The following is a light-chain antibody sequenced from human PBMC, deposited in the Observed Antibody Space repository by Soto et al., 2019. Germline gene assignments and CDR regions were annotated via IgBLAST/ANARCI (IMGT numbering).Light chain of an antibody. J-gene: IGKJ4*01. CDR2: DAS. CDR3: QLYKNVILT. CDR1: EDVSDY. V-gene: IGKV1-33*01. Sequence: DIKMTQSPSSLSASVGDRVTLTCQASEDVSDYVNWCQQKPGRAPKLLIYDASKLETGVPSRFSGRGSGTDFSFTIRDLQPEDFATYYCQLYKNVILTFGGGTRVDI.